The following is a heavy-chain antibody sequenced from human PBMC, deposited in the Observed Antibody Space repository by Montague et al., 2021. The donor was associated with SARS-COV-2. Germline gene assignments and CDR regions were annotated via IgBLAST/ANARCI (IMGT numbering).Heavy chain of an antibody. V-gene: IGHV4-34*01. Sequence: SETLSLTCVVYGGSFTDYYWTWIRQAPGKGLEWIGEVDHRGSASYSPPPKGRVSITVDRTKNHFFLDLRSVTAADPAAYYCARGQVSVYGVLIMLPAAGPLDVWGRGTMVPVSP. CDR1: GGSFTDYY. CDR2: VDHRGSA. CDR3: ARGQVSVYGVLIMLPAAGPLDV. D-gene: IGHD3-3*01. J-gene: IGHJ3*01.